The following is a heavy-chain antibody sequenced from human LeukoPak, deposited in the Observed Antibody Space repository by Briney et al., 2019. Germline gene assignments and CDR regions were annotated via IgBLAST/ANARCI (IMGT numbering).Heavy chain of an antibody. D-gene: IGHD1-14*01. CDR3: ARGGITQRPNWFDP. J-gene: IGHJ5*02. Sequence: GASVKVSCKASGYTLTGYYMHWLRQAPGQGLEWMGWINPNSGGTNYAQKFQGRVTMTRDTSISTAYMELSRLRSDDTAVYYCARGGITQRPNWFDPWGQEPWSPSPQ. CDR1: GYTLTGYY. CDR2: INPNSGGT. V-gene: IGHV1-2*02.